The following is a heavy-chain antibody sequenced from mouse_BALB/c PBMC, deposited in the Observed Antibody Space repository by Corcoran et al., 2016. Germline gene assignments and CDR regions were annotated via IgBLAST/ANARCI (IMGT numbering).Heavy chain of an antibody. CDR2: INPYNGGT. CDR1: GYSFTGYT. D-gene: IGHD1-1*01. V-gene: IGHV1-18*01. J-gene: IGHJ2*01. Sequence: EVQLQQSGPELVKPGASMKISCKASGYSFTGYTMNWVKQSHGKNLDWIGLINPYNGGTSYNQKFKGKATLTVYKSSRTAYMELLSLTSEDSAVYYCARSITTFLDYWGQGTTLTVSS. CDR3: ARSITTFLDY.